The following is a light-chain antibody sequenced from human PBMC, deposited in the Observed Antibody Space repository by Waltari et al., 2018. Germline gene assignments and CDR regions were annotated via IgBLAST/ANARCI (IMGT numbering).Light chain of an antibody. Sequence: NWFQQNPAQTPRSLIYSTIYRQSLTPARFSCSRFGGKAVLTLADVQPEDEADDYCLLFYGGAWVFGGGTRLTVL. CDR2: STI. V-gene: IGLV7-43*01. J-gene: IGLJ3*02. CDR3: LLFYGGAWV.